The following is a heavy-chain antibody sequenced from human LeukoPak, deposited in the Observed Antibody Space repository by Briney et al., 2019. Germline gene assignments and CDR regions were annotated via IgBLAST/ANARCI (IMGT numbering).Heavy chain of an antibody. CDR2: INHSGST. J-gene: IGHJ4*02. CDR3: ARGRREQLG. V-gene: IGHV4-39*07. Sequence: SETLSLTCTVSGGSISSSGYYWSWIRQPPGKGLEWIGEINHSGSTNYNPSLKSRVTISVDTSKNQFSLKLSSVTAADTAVYYCARGRREQLGWGQGTLVTVSS. D-gene: IGHD1-26*01. CDR1: GGSISSSGYY.